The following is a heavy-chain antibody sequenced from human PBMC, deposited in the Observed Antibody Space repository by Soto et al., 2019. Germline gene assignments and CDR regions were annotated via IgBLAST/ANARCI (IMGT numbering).Heavy chain of an antibody. J-gene: IGHJ4*02. D-gene: IGHD1-26*01. V-gene: IGHV4-59*01. CDR3: ASRYGGNFDY. CDR1: GGSISSYY. CDR2: IYYSGST. Sequence: SETLSLTCTVSGGSISSYYWSCIRQPPGKGLEWIGYIYYSGSTNHNPSLKSRVTISVDTSKNQFSLKLSSVTAADTAVYYCASRYGGNFDYWGQGTLVTVSS.